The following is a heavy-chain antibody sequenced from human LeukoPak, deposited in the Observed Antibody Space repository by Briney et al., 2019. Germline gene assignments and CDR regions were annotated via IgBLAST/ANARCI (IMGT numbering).Heavy chain of an antibody. D-gene: IGHD4-17*01. CDR3: AKGQRFYGEYYFDY. J-gene: IGHJ4*02. CDR2: IRNSGSYT. V-gene: IGHV3-23*01. Sequence: AGGSLRLSCAASGFTFSSYGMSWVRQAPGKGLEWVSGIRNSGSYTYYADSVKGRFTISRDNSKNTLYLQMNSLRAEDTAVYYCAKGQRFYGEYYFDYWGQGTLVTVSS. CDR1: GFTFSSYG.